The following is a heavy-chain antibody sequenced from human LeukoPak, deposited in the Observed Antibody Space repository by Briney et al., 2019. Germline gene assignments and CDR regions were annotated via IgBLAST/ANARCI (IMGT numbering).Heavy chain of an antibody. CDR1: GFTFSDYY. V-gene: IGHV3-11*04. Sequence: GGSLRLSCVASGFTFSDYYMSWIRQAPGKGLEWVSYISSSGSTIYYADSVKGRFTISRDNAKNSLYLQMNSLRAEDTAVYYCARDGRRIGLMVYAIVAYWGQGTLVTVSS. CDR3: ARDGRRIGLMVYAIVAY. D-gene: IGHD2-8*01. CDR2: ISSSGSTI. J-gene: IGHJ4*02.